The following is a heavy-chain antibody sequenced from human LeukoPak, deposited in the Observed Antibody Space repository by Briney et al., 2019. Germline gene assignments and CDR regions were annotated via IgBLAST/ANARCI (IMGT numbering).Heavy chain of an antibody. V-gene: IGHV1-18*04. CDR1: GYTFTSYG. Sequence: ASVKVSCKASGYTFTSYGISWVRQAPGQGLEWMGWISAYNGNANYAQKLQGRVTMTTDTSTSTAYMELRSLRSDDTAVYYCARDSSASSSWHVFDYWGQGTLVTVSS. CDR3: ARDSSASSSWHVFDY. CDR2: ISAYNGNA. J-gene: IGHJ4*02. D-gene: IGHD6-13*01.